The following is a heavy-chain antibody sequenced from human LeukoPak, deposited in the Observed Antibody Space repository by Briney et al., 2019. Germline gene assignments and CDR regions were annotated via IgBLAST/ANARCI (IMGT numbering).Heavy chain of an antibody. CDR2: ISYDGSNK. Sequence: GGSLRLSCAASGFTFSSYAMHWVRQAPGKGLEWVAVISYDGSNKYYADSVKGRFTISRDNSKNTLYLQMNSLRAEDTAVYYCARELYGSGSYYNFHAFDIWGQGTMVTVSS. CDR3: ARELYGSGSYYNFHAFDI. V-gene: IGHV3-30-3*01. J-gene: IGHJ3*02. D-gene: IGHD3-10*01. CDR1: GFTFSSYA.